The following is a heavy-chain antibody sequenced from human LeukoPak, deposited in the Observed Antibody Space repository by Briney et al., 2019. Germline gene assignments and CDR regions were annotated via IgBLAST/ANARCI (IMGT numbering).Heavy chain of an antibody. CDR1: GFAFSSYG. CDR2: IRYDGSNK. J-gene: IGHJ4*02. Sequence: GGSLRLSCAASGFAFSSYGMHWVRQAPGKGLEWVAFIRYDGSNKYYADSVKGRFTISRDNSKNTLNLHMNSLRAEDTAVYYCAKDPTHYRVWDYYETIGLSYWGQGTLVTVSS. V-gene: IGHV3-30*02. D-gene: IGHD3-22*01. CDR3: AKDPTHYRVWDYYETIGLSY.